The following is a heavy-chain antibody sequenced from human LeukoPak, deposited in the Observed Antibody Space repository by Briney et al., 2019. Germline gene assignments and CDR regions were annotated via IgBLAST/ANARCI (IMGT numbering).Heavy chain of an antibody. V-gene: IGHV4-39*07. CDR1: GGSISSSSYY. CDR3: AREGELVTRSFDY. Sequence: SETLSLTCTVSGGSISSSSYYWGWIRQPPGKGLEWIGSIYYSGSTYYNPSLKSRVTISVDTSKNQFSLKLSSVTAADTAVYYCAREGELVTRSFDYWGQGTLVTVPS. D-gene: IGHD2-21*02. CDR2: IYYSGST. J-gene: IGHJ4*02.